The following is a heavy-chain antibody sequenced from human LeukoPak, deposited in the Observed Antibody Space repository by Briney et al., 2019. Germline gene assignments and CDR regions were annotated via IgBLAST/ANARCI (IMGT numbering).Heavy chain of an antibody. CDR3: ATNLIGAGEYFQQ. J-gene: IGHJ1*01. Sequence: GGSLRLSCAASGLRFSDYYVSWIRQAPGKGLQWVSYISSGGDIMHYADSVKGRFTSSRDNAKNTGYLEMNSLGAEDTAVYYCATNLIGAGEYFQQWGQGTLITVSS. CDR2: ISSGGDIM. D-gene: IGHD2/OR15-2a*01. V-gene: IGHV3-11*01. CDR1: GLRFSDYY.